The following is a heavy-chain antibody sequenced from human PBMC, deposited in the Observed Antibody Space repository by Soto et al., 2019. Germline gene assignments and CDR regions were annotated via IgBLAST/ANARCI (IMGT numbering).Heavy chain of an antibody. CDR2: IYYSGST. CDR3: ARQHFYTAMENYFDY. D-gene: IGHD5-18*01. Sequence: SETLSLTCTVSGGSISSSSYYWGWIRQPPGKGLEWIGSIYYSGSTYYNPSLKSRVTISVDTSKNQFSLKLSSVTAADTAVYYCARQHFYTAMENYFDYWGQGTLVTVSS. CDR1: GGSISSSSYY. V-gene: IGHV4-39*01. J-gene: IGHJ4*02.